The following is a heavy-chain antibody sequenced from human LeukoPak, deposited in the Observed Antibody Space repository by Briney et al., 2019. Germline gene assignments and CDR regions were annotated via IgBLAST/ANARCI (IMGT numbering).Heavy chain of an antibody. CDR3: ARGGAARPDY. D-gene: IGHD6-6*01. Sequence: GGSLRLSCAASGFTFSSYAMHWVRQAPGKGLEWVAVISYDGSNKYYADSVKGRFTISRDNSKNTLYLQMNSLRAEDTAVYFCARGGAARPDYWGRGTLVTVSS. CDR1: GFTFSSYA. J-gene: IGHJ4*02. V-gene: IGHV3-30-3*01. CDR2: ISYDGSNK.